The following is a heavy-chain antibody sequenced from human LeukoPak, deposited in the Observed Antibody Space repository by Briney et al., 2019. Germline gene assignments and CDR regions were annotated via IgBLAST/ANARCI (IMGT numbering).Heavy chain of an antibody. CDR1: GGSISSYY. CDR3: ARGRLARFPYFDY. D-gene: IGHD2-21*01. Sequence: PSETLSLTCTVSGGSISSYYWSWIRQPPGKGLEWIGYIYYSGSTNYNPSLKSRVTISVDTSKNQFSLKVSSVTAADTAVYYCARGRLARFPYFDYWGQGTLVTVSA. CDR2: IYYSGST. V-gene: IGHV4-59*01. J-gene: IGHJ4*02.